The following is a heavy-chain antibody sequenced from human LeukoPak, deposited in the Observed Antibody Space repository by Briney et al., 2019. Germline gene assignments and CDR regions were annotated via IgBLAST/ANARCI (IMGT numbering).Heavy chain of an antibody. V-gene: IGHV3-23*01. J-gene: IGHJ4*02. D-gene: IGHD2-2*01. CDR2: ISGSGGST. CDR3: AKESLVVPAAMLNY. CDR1: GFTFSSYA. Sequence: GGSLRLSCAASGFTFSSYAMSWVRQAQGKGLEWVSAISGSGGSTYYADSVKGRFTISRDNSKNTLYLQMNSLRAEDTAVYYCAKESLVVPAAMLNYWGQGTLVTVSS.